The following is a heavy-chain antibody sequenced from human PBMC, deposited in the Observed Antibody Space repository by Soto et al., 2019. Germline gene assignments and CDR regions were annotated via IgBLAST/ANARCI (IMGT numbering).Heavy chain of an antibody. Sequence: SETLSLTCTVSGGSISSHYWSWIRQPPGKGLEWIGYIYYSGSTNYNPSLKSRVTISVDTSKNQSSLKLSSVTAADTAVYYCARFEGWFDPWGQGTLVTVSS. CDR2: IYYSGST. V-gene: IGHV4-59*08. CDR1: GGSISSHY. J-gene: IGHJ5*02. CDR3: ARFEGWFDP.